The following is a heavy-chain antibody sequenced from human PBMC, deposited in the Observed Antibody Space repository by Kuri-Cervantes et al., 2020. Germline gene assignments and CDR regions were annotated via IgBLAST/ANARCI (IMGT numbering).Heavy chain of an antibody. CDR1: GYFIRSGNY. V-gene: IGHV4-38-2*01. CDR2: IYHSGST. CDR3: ARGGVWFRSDYYYYMDV. D-gene: IGHD3-10*01. J-gene: IGHJ6*03. Sequence: SETLSLTCAVSGYFIRSGNYWGWIRQPPGTGLEWIGSIYHSGSTYYNPSLKSRLTISVDTSKNQFSLKLSSVTAADTAVYYCARGGVWFRSDYYYYMDVWGKGTTVTVSS.